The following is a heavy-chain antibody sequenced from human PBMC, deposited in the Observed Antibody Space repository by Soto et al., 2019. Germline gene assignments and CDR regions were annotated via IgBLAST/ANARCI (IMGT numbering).Heavy chain of an antibody. J-gene: IGHJ3*02. D-gene: IGHD2-15*01. V-gene: IGHV4-30-4*01. CDR2: IFYSGSA. CDR1: GGFISSDEYY. Sequence: QVQLQESGPGLVKPSQTLSLTCTVSGGFISSDEYYWSWIRQPPGKGLEWIGYIFYSGSAYYNPSLKSRVAMSVDTSQNQFSLELSSVTATDTAVYYCAKARRLLKRGGAFDIWGQGTMVTVSS. CDR3: AKARRLLKRGGAFDI.